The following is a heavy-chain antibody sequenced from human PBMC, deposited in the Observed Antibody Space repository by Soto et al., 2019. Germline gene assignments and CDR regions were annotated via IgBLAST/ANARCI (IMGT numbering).Heavy chain of an antibody. Sequence: QVQLVQSGAEVKKPGSSVKVSCKASGGTFSNYAITWVRQAPGQGLEWLGRIMPIFGTTDYAQKFQGRVTITADESTTTAYMELRSLESAATAVYYCAKDGGREGYFGNWCAPWGQGTLVTVSS. D-gene: IGHD2-15*01. CDR3: AKDGGREGYFGNWCAP. CDR2: IMPIFGTT. J-gene: IGHJ5*02. V-gene: IGHV1-69*15. CDR1: GGTFSNYA.